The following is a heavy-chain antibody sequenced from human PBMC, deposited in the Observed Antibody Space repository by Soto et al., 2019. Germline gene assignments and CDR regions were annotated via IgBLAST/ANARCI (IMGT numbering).Heavy chain of an antibody. V-gene: IGHV3-30*18. J-gene: IGHJ6*02. D-gene: IGHD2-2*01. CDR1: GFTFSSYG. CDR3: AKDLVVVPGQILSYYYGMDV. CDR2: ISYDGSNK. Sequence: GGSLRLSCAASGFTFSSYGMHWVRQAPGKGLEWVAVISYDGSNKYYADSVKGRFTISRDNSKNTLYLQMNSLRAEDTAVYYCAKDLVVVPGQILSYYYGMDVWGQGTTVTVSS.